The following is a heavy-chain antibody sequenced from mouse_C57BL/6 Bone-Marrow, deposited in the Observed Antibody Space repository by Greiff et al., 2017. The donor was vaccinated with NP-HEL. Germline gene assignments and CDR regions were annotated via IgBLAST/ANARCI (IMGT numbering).Heavy chain of an antibody. CDR3: VRWGKHAVMWYFDY. CDR1: GYTFTNYW. J-gene: IGHJ2*01. CDR2: IYPGGGYT. D-gene: IGHD1-1*01. Sequence: VKLMESGAELVRPGTSVKMSCKASGYTFTNYWIGWAKQRPGHGLEWIGDIYPGGGYTNYNEKFKGKATLTADKSSSTAYMQFSSLTSEDSAIYYCVRWGKHAVMWYFDYWGQGTTLTVSS. V-gene: IGHV1-63*01.